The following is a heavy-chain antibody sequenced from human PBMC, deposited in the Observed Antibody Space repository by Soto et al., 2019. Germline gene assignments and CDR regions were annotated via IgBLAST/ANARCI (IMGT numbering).Heavy chain of an antibody. CDR3: ASGLNGDYYWYFDL. CDR1: GGSISSSSYY. Sequence: LSLTCTVSGGSISSSSYYWGWIRQPPGKGLEWIGSIYYSGSTYYNPSLKSRVTISVDTSKNQFSLKLSSVTAADTAVYYCASGLNGDYYWYFDLWGRGTLVTVSS. CDR2: IYYSGST. V-gene: IGHV4-39*01. D-gene: IGHD4-17*01. J-gene: IGHJ2*01.